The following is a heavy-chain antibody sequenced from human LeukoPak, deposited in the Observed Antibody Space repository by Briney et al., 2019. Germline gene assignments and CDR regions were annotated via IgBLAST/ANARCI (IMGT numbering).Heavy chain of an antibody. CDR1: RGTFSRYA. J-gene: IGHJ6*02. Sequence: SSVKDSCKASRGTFSRYAISGVRQAPGRERAWMGSSNPKSGGTKYPQQLQGTVTMTRDTSISPAYMELSRLRSDDTDVYFCSKEERSGDFYYGMDVWGQGTTVTVSS. CDR3: SKEERSGDFYYGMDV. D-gene: IGHD1-26*01. V-gene: IGHV1-2*02. CDR2: SNPKSGGT.